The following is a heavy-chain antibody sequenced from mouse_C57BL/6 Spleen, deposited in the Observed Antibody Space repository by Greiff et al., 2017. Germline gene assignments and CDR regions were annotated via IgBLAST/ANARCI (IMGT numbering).Heavy chain of an antibody. CDR2: IDPSDSYT. CDR3: AGGRGDFDY. J-gene: IGHJ2*01. D-gene: IGHD6-1*01. V-gene: IGHV1-59*01. CDR1: GYTFTSYW. Sequence: VQLQQPGADLVRPGTSVNLSCKASGYTFTSYWMHWVKQRPGRGLEWIGVIDPSDSYTNYNQKFKGPVTLTVDTSSSPLYMQLSSLTSEDSAVYYCAGGRGDFDYWGQGTTLTVSS.